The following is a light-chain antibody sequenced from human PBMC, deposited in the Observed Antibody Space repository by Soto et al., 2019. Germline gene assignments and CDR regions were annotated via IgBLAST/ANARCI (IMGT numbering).Light chain of an antibody. J-gene: IGLJ3*02. CDR2: GNS. Sequence: QSVLTQPPSVSGAPGQRVTISCTGSSFNIGAGYDVHWYQQLPGTAPKLLIYGNSNRPSGVPDRFSGSKSGTSASLAITGLQAEDEGDYYCQSYDSSLPLVFGGGTKVTVL. CDR1: SFNIGAGYD. CDR3: QSYDSSLPLV. V-gene: IGLV1-40*01.